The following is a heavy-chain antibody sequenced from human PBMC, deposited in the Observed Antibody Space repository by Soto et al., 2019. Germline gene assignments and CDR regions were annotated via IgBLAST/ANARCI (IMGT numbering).Heavy chain of an antibody. CDR3: ARANLAVAAHFDY. V-gene: IGHV3-33*01. CDR1: GFTFSSYG. Sequence: SLRLSCAASGFTFSSYGMHWVRQAPGKGLEWVAVIWYDGSNKYYADSVKGRFTISRDNSKNTLYLQMNSLRAEDTAVYYCARANLAVAAHFDYWGQGTLVTVSS. J-gene: IGHJ4*02. CDR2: IWYDGSNK. D-gene: IGHD6-6*01.